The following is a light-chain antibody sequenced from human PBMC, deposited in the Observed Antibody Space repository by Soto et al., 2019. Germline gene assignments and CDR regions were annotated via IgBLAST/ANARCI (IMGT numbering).Light chain of an antibody. J-gene: IGLJ2*01. CDR2: EVS. CDR1: SSDVGSYNL. V-gene: IGLV2-23*02. Sequence: QSALTQPASVSGSPGQSITISCTGTSSDVGSYNLVSWYQQHPGKAPKLMIYEVSKRPSGVSNRFSGSKSGNTASLTISGLQAEDEADYYCCSYVGSSGRVFGGGTKVTVL. CDR3: CSYVGSSGRV.